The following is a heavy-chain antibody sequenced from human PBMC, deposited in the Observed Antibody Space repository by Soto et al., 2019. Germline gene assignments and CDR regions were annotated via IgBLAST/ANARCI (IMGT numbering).Heavy chain of an antibody. CDR1: GGSISSSNW. CDR2: IYHSGST. V-gene: IGHV4-4*02. J-gene: IGHJ6*02. Sequence: QVQLQESGPGLVKPSGTLSLTCAVSGGSISSSNWWSWVRQPPGKGLVWIGEIYHSGSTNYNPSLKSRVTISVDKSKNQFSLKLNSVTAADTAVYYCARLYYYGSGSYRSDGMDVWGQGTTVTVSS. CDR3: ARLYYYGSGSYRSDGMDV. D-gene: IGHD3-10*01.